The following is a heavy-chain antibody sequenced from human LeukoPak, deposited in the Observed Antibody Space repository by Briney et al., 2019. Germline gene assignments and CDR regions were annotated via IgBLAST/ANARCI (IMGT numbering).Heavy chain of an antibody. V-gene: IGHV3-23*01. Sequence: PGGSLRLSCAASGFTFSSYAMSWVRQAPGKGLEWVSAISGSGGSTYYADSVKGRFTISRDNSKNTLYLQMNSLRAEDTAVYYCAKSPLGYDSSGTAFDIWGQGTLVTVSS. J-gene: IGHJ3*02. CDR3: AKSPLGYDSSGTAFDI. CDR2: ISGSGGST. CDR1: GFTFSSYA. D-gene: IGHD3-22*01.